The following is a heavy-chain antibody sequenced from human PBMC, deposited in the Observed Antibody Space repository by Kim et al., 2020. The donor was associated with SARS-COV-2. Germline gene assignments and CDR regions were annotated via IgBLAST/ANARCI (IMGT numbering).Heavy chain of an antibody. CDR2: IYPGDSDT. J-gene: IGHJ5*01. CDR3: ARRPGAVAAGFFDS. V-gene: IGHV5-51*01. D-gene: IGHD6-19*01. CDR1: GYSFNNYW. Sequence: GESLKISCKGSGYSFNNYWIGWVRQMPGKGLEWMGIIYPGDSDTRYRPSFQGQVTIPADKSISTAYLQWNSLKASDTAMNYCARRPGAVAAGFFDSWGQGTLVTVSS.